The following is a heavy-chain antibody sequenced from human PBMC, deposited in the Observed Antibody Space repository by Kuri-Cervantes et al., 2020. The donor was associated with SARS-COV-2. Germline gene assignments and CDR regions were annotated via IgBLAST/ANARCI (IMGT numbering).Heavy chain of an antibody. D-gene: IGHD3-3*01. CDR1: GFALSTRGMC. V-gene: IGHV2-70*12. J-gene: IGHJ4*02. Sequence: SGPTQVKPTQTLTLTCTFSGFALSTRGMCVSCSRQTPEKALEWLALIDWDDDKYYSTSLKTRLTISNDTSKNQVVLTMSNMDPVDTATYFCAPSALRYDFWSGRAKEAYFDYWGQGTLVTVSS. CDR2: IDWDDDK. CDR3: APSALRYDFWSGRAKEAYFDY.